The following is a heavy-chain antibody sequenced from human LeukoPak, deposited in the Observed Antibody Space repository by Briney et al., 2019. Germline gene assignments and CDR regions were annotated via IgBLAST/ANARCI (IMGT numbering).Heavy chain of an antibody. J-gene: IGHJ4*02. Sequence: PGGSLRLSCTASGFTFSDQYMDWVRQAPGKGLEWVGRSRNKANSYTTEYAASVKGRFTISRDESKNSLYLQMNSLKTEDTAVYYCTRGYYFDYWGQGTLVTVSS. V-gene: IGHV3-72*01. CDR2: SRNKANSYTT. CDR1: GFTFSDQY. CDR3: TRGYYFDY.